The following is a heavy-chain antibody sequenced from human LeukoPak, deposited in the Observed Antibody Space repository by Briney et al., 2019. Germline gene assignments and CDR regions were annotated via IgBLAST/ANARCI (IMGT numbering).Heavy chain of an antibody. V-gene: IGHV3-23*01. J-gene: IGHJ4*02. CDR3: ATSRPAVAGIGALDY. Sequence: GGSLRLSCAASGFTFSTYALNWGPQAPGEGLEGVSAIRGSDYSTYYADSVKGRFTISRDNSQNTLYLQMNSLRAEDTAVYYCATSRPAVAGIGALDYWGQGTLVTVSS. D-gene: IGHD6-19*01. CDR1: GFTFSTYA. CDR2: IRGSDYST.